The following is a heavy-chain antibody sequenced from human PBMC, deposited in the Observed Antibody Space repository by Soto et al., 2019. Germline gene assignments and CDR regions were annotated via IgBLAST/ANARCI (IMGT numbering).Heavy chain of an antibody. CDR1: GYTFISYS. D-gene: IGHD6-19*01. CDR2: INAGDGDT. Sequence: GASVKVSCKASGYTFISYSMHCVRQAPGQRLEWMGWINAGDGDTNYLQKFQGRVTITRDTSASTAYMELNSLTSEDTAMYYCARARSGWSSFDWWGQGTQVTVSS. CDR3: ARARSGWSSFDW. J-gene: IGHJ4*02. V-gene: IGHV1-3*01.